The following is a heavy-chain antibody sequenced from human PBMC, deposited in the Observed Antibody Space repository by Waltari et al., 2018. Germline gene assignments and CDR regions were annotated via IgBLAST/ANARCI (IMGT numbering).Heavy chain of an antibody. CDR2: IDTHGSRT. Sequence: EVQLVESGGGLIQPGGSLRLSCAASGFTFSTYWMHWVRQVPGKGLGWVSRIDTHGSRTDYADSVKGRFTISRDNAKNTLYLQMNSLRVEDTALYYCARDLGGSGSDWGQGTLVTVSS. J-gene: IGHJ4*02. D-gene: IGHD1-26*01. CDR3: ARDLGGSGSD. V-gene: IGHV3-74*01. CDR1: GFTFSTYW.